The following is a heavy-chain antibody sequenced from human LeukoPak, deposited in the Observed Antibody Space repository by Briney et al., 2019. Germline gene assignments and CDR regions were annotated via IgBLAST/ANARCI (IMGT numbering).Heavy chain of an antibody. CDR3: ARGRLGVEMSTINRFDY. D-gene: IGHD5-24*01. Sequence: AGGSLRPSCAASGFTFSSYTMNWVRQAPGKGLEWVSSISTGSSYIYYANSVKGRFTISRDNAKNSLYLQMNSLRAEDTAVYYCARGRLGVEMSTINRFDYWGQGTLVAVSS. CDR2: ISTGSSYI. CDR1: GFTFSSYT. J-gene: IGHJ4*02. V-gene: IGHV3-21*01.